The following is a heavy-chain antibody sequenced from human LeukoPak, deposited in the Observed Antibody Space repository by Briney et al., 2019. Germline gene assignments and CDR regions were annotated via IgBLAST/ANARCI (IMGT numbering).Heavy chain of an antibody. CDR3: ATYTHWVAGDV. J-gene: IGHJ6*02. Sequence: GGSLRLSCAASGFTFSDSWMRWVRQAPGKGLEWVANMNQDGSAKDYVDSVKGRFTISRDNARNSLYLQMSSLRAEDTAVYYCATYTHWVAGDVWGQGTTATVSS. CDR1: GFTFSDSW. V-gene: IGHV3-7*01. D-gene: IGHD3-16*01. CDR2: MNQDGSAK.